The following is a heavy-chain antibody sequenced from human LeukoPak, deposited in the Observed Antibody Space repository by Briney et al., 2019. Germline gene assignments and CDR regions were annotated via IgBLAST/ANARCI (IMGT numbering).Heavy chain of an antibody. CDR3: ARAQYYYDSSGYYASFYYYYMDV. Sequence: SETLSLTCTVSGGSISSYYWSWIRQPPGKGLEWIGEINHSGSTNYNPSLKSRVTISVDTSKNQFSLKLSSVTAADTAVYYCARAQYYYDSSGYYASFYYYYMDVWGKGTTVTVSS. CDR2: INHSGST. CDR1: GGSISSYY. V-gene: IGHV4-34*01. D-gene: IGHD3-22*01. J-gene: IGHJ6*03.